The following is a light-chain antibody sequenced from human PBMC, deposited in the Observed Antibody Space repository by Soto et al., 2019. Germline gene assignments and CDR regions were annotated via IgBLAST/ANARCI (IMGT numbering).Light chain of an antibody. CDR3: HQRSNWPLST. CDR1: QSVSSY. Sequence: EIVLTQSPATLSLSPGERATLSCRASQSVSSYLAWYQQKPGQAPRLLIYDASNRATGIPARFSGSGSGTNFTITISSLEPEDFAVYYCHQRSNWPLSTFGKETRLENK. V-gene: IGKV3-11*01. CDR2: DAS. J-gene: IGKJ5*01.